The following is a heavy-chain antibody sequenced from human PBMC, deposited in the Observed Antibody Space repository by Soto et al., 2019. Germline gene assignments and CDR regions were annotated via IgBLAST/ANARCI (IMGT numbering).Heavy chain of an antibody. CDR3: ARYDVNLYYYDRSGPHAFDI. Sequence: ASVKVSCKASGGTFSSYAISWVRQAPGQGLEWMGGIIPIFGTANYAQKFQGRVTITADESTSTAYMELSSLRSEDTAVYYCARYDVNLYYYDRSGPHAFDIWGQGTMVTVSS. D-gene: IGHD3-22*01. J-gene: IGHJ3*02. CDR1: GGTFSSYA. CDR2: IIPIFGTA. V-gene: IGHV1-69*13.